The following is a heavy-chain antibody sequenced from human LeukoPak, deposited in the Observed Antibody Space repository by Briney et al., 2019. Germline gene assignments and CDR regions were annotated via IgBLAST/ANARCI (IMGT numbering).Heavy chain of an antibody. V-gene: IGHV3-74*01. CDR3: ARASNRNSINFDY. D-gene: IGHD1-1*01. CDR2: VSGDGSST. J-gene: IGHJ4*02. Sequence: PGGSLRLSCAAYGFTFSSYWMHWVRQAPGKGLVWVSRVSGDGSSTNYADSVKGRFTISRDNAKNTLYLQMSSLRAEDTALYYCARASNRNSINFDYWGQGILVTVSS. CDR1: GFTFSSYW.